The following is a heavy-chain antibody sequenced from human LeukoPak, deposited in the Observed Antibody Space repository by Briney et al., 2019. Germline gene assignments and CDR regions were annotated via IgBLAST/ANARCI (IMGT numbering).Heavy chain of an antibody. CDR3: ARESPTVHYYDSSGYYILDY. V-gene: IGHV1-18*01. Sequence: GASVKVSCRASGYTITSYGISWVRQAPGQGLEWMGWISAYNGNTNYAQKLQGRVTMTTDTSTSTAYMELRSLRSDDTAVYYCARESPTVHYYDSSGYYILDYWGQGTLVTVSS. CDR2: ISAYNGNT. J-gene: IGHJ4*02. CDR1: GYTITSYG. D-gene: IGHD3-22*01.